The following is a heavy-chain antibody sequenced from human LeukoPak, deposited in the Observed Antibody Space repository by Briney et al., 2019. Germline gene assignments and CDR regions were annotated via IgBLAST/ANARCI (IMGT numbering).Heavy chain of an antibody. V-gene: IGHV3-48*03. D-gene: IGHD1-14*01. Sequence: GGSLRLSCAASGFTFSSYEMNWVRQAPGKGLEWVSYISSSGSAKYYSDSVKDRFTISRDNAKNSLYLQMNSLRAEDTAVYYCASDLASPRYYFDYWGQGTLVTVSS. CDR2: ISSSGSAK. J-gene: IGHJ4*02. CDR1: GFTFSSYE. CDR3: ASDLASPRYYFDY.